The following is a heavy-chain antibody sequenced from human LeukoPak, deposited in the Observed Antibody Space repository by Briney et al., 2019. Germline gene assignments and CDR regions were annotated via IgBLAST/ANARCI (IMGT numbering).Heavy chain of an antibody. CDR1: GGSISSSSYY. V-gene: IGHV4-39*01. CDR3: ARLGGYSGYDVDY. J-gene: IGHJ4*02. D-gene: IGHD5-12*01. CDR2: IYYSGST. Sequence: SETLSLTCTVSGGSISSSSYYWGWIRQPPGKGLEWLGSIYYSGSTYYNPSLKSRVTISVDTSKNQFSLKLSSVTAADTAVYYCARLGGYSGYDVDYWGQGTLVTVSS.